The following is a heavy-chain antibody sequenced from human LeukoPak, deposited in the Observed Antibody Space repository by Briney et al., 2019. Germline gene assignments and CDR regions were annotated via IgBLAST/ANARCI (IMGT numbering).Heavy chain of an antibody. CDR2: INPSGGST. J-gene: IGHJ4*02. CDR3: ARERFLPSDNNYSGSYFDY. D-gene: IGHD1-26*01. CDR1: GYTFTSYY. V-gene: IGHV1-46*01. Sequence: ASVKVSCKASGYTFTSYYMHWVRQAPGQGLEWMGIINPSGGSTSYAQKFQGRVTMTRDTSTSTVYMELSGLRSEDTAVYYCARERFLPSDNNYSGSYFDYWGQGTLVTVSS.